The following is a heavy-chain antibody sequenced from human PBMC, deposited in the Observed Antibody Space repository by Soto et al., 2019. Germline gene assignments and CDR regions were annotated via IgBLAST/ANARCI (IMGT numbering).Heavy chain of an antibody. CDR3: ARGIAVAGTSFDAFDI. D-gene: IGHD6-19*01. Sequence: GGSLRLSCAASGFTFSSYGMHWVRQAPGKGLEWVAVIWYDGSNKYYADSVKGRFTISRDNSKNTLYLQMNSLRAEDTAVYYCARGIAVAGTSFDAFDIWGQGTMVTVSS. J-gene: IGHJ3*02. V-gene: IGHV3-33*01. CDR1: GFTFSSYG. CDR2: IWYDGSNK.